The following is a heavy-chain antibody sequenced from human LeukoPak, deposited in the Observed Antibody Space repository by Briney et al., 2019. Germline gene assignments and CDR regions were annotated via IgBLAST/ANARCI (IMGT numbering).Heavy chain of an antibody. CDR2: IIPIFGTT. D-gene: IGHD3-3*01. J-gene: IGHJ4*02. CDR3: ARDSNDFWSGYRS. V-gene: IGHV1-69*13. Sequence: ASVKVSCKASGGTFSSYAISWVRQAPGLGLEWMGGIIPIFGTTNYAQKFQGRVTITADESTSTAYMELSSLTSEDTAIYYCARDSNDFWSGYRSWGQGTLVTVSS. CDR1: GGTFSSYA.